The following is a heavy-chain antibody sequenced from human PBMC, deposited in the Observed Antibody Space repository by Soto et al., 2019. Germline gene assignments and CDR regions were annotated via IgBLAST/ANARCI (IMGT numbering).Heavy chain of an antibody. D-gene: IGHD5-12*01. J-gene: IGHJ4*02. V-gene: IGHV1-18*01. CDR1: GYTFSSYG. CDR3: ARDLVPGYTGFSDY. Sequence: ASVKVSCKTSGYTFSSYGINWVRQAPGQGLEWMGWISAYNGNTNFAQKLQGRVSLTTDTSSTTAYMELRSLTSDDTAVYYCARDLVPGYTGFSDYWGQGTLVTVSS. CDR2: ISAYNGNT.